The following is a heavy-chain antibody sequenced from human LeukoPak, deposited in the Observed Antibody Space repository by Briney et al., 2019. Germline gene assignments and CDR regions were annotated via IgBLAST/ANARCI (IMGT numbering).Heavy chain of an antibody. J-gene: IGHJ4*02. CDR3: ARDEAVVVPAAPFYY. V-gene: IGHV4-38-2*02. D-gene: IGHD2-2*01. CDR2: IYHSGST. CDR1: GYSISNGYY. Sequence: PSETLSLTCAVSGYSISNGYYWGWIRQPPGKGLEWIGSIYHSGSTYYNPSLKSRVTISVDTSKNQFSLKLSSVTAADTAVYYCARDEAVVVPAAPFYYWGQGTLVTVSS.